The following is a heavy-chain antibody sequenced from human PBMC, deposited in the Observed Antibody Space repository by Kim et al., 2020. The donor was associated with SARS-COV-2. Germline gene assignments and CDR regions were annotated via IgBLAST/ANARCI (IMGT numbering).Heavy chain of an antibody. CDR1: GFSFSSYA. V-gene: IGHV3-30*04. D-gene: IGHD3-10*01. Sequence: GGSLRLSCAASGFSFSSYAMHWVRQAPGKGLEWVALMSFNENNKYYADSVRGRFTISRDNSKNTLYLQMSSLRAEDTAVYYCARDRNAGSNYDCWGKGTL. CDR2: MSFNENNK. CDR3: ARDRNAGSNYDC. J-gene: IGHJ4*02.